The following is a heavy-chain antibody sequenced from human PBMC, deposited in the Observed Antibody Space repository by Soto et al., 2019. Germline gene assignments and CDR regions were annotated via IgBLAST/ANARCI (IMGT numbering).Heavy chain of an antibody. J-gene: IGHJ4*02. Sequence: QITLRESGPALVKPTQTLTLTCTFSGFSLNSRGVGVGWVRQPPGKALEWLAIVYWDDDKRYRPSLRSRLSIRKEPPNTEVVLTLTNTDPVDTATYYCVHRGPVDETGMGFDFWGQGSLVTVSS. V-gene: IGHV2-5*02. CDR3: VHRGPVDETGMGFDF. D-gene: IGHD3-9*01. CDR2: VYWDDDK. CDR1: GFSLNSRGVG.